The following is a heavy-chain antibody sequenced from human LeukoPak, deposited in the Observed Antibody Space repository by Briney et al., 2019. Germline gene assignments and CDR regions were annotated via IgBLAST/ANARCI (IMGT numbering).Heavy chain of an antibody. CDR3: ARGDSWFDP. Sequence: SETLSLTCTVSGGSISSSSYYWGWIRQPPGKGLKWIGSIYYSGSTNYNPSLKSRVTISVDTSKNQFSLKLSSVTAADTAVYYCARGDSWFDPWGQGTLVTVSS. J-gene: IGHJ5*02. D-gene: IGHD3-22*01. CDR1: GGSISSSSYY. V-gene: IGHV4-39*07. CDR2: IYYSGST.